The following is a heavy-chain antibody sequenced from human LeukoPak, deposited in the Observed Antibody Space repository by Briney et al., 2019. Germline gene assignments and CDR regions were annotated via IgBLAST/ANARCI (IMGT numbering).Heavy chain of an antibody. CDR3: ARAKSLDY. Sequence: GGSLRLSCAASGFTFSSYAMHWVRQAPGKGLEWVAVISYDGSNKYYADSVKGRFTISRDNSKNTLYLQMNSLRAEDTAVYYCARAKSLDYWGQGTLVTVSS. V-gene: IGHV3-30-3*01. CDR1: GFTFSSYA. J-gene: IGHJ4*02. CDR2: ISYDGSNK.